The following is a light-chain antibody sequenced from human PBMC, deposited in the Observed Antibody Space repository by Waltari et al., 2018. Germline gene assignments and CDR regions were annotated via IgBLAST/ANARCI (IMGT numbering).Light chain of an antibody. CDR2: EVS. J-gene: IGLJ2*01. V-gene: IGLV2-14*01. Sequence: QSALTQPASVSGSPGQSITIPCTGNSSDVGGYNYALLYQQHPGKAPKLMFYEVSNRPSGVSNRFSGSKSGNTASLTISGLQAEDEADYYCSSYTSSSTRSVVFGGGTKLTVL. CDR1: SSDVGGYNY. CDR3: SSYTSSSTRSVV.